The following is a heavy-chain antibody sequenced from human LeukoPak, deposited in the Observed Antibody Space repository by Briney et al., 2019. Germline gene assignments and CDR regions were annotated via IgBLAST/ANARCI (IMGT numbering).Heavy chain of an antibody. CDR3: AKDRLLNCRGDCYIFDY. Sequence: GGSLRLSCAASGFTFSSYGMSWVRQAPGKGLEWVSAISATGGTTYYADSVKGRFSISRDNSKNTLYLQVNGLRTEDTAVYYCAKDRLLNCRGDCYIFDYWGQGTVVTVPS. J-gene: IGHJ4*02. CDR1: GFTFSSYG. D-gene: IGHD2-21*02. CDR2: ISATGGTT. V-gene: IGHV3-23*01.